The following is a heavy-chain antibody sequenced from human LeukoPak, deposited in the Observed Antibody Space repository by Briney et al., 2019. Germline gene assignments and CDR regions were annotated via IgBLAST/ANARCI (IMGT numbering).Heavy chain of an antibody. CDR3: AKVGQWLVSLDAFDI. Sequence: GGSLRLSCAASGFTFSSCWMSWVRQAPGKGLEWVSAISGSGGSTYYADSVKGRFTISRDNSKNTLYLQMNSLRAEDTAVYYCAKVGQWLVSLDAFDIWGQGTMVTVSS. CDR2: ISGSGGST. D-gene: IGHD6-19*01. CDR1: GFTFSSCW. V-gene: IGHV3-23*01. J-gene: IGHJ3*02.